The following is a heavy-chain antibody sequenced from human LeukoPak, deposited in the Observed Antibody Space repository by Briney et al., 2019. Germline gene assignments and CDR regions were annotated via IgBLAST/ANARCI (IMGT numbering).Heavy chain of an antibody. V-gene: IGHV4-59*11. CDR3: ARHGAILRGYYMGSMDV. CDR2: IYYSGST. CDR1: GGSTITHY. D-gene: IGHD3-10*01. Sequence: PSETLSLTCTVSGGSTITHYWSWIRQTPGKGLEWIGYIYYSGSTNYNPSLKSRVTMSIDTSKNQFSLRLISVTAADTAVYFCARHGAILRGYYMGSMDVWGQGTTVTVSS. J-gene: IGHJ6*02.